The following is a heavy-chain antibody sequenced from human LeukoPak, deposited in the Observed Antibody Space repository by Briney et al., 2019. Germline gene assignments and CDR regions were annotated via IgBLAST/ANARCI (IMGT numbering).Heavy chain of an antibody. CDR3: AREWVADAFDI. J-gene: IGHJ3*02. D-gene: IGHD1-26*01. CDR1: GYTFTRYY. V-gene: IGHV1-46*01. CDR2: INPSGGST. Sequence: VASVKVSCKSSGYTFTRYYIHWVRQAPGQGLEWMAIINPSGGSTNYAQKFQGRVTLTRDTSTNTVYMDLSSLRSEDAAVYYCAREWVADAFDIWGQGTIVTVSS.